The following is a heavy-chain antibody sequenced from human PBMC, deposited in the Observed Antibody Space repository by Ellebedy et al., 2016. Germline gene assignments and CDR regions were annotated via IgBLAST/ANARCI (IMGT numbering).Heavy chain of an antibody. Sequence: GESLKISXVASGFTVTNDYMTWVRQAPGKGLEWVSVIDSGGSSYYADSVKGCFTISRDSPKNTMYLQMNSLRAEDTAVYYCATRHYGGFDIWGRGTMVTVSS. V-gene: IGHV3-53*01. CDR1: GFTVTNDY. CDR3: ATRHYGGFDI. D-gene: IGHD4-23*01. CDR2: IDSGGSS. J-gene: IGHJ3*02.